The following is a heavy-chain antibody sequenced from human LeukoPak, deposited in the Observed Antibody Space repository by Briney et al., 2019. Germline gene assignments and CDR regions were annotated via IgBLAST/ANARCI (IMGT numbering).Heavy chain of an antibody. J-gene: IGHJ4*02. V-gene: IGHV4-34*01. CDR3: ARVRGLNYYGSGSYYRSGYFDY. CDR1: GGSFSGYY. Sequence: LETLSLTCAVYGGSFSGYYWSWIRQPPGKGLEWIGEIKHSGSTNYNPSLKSRVTISVDTSKNQFSLKLSSVTAADTAVYYCARVRGLNYYGSGSYYRSGYFDYWGQGTLVTVSS. D-gene: IGHD3-10*01. CDR2: IKHSGST.